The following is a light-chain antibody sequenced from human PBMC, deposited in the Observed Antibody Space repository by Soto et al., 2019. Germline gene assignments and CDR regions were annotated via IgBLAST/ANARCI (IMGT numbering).Light chain of an antibody. CDR3: SSYTTTTTYI. V-gene: IGLV2-14*01. J-gene: IGLJ1*01. CDR2: HVS. Sequence: QSALTQPASVSGSPGQSITISCTGTSSDAGGYNYVSWYQQYPGKAPKLMIYHVSNRPSGLSDRFSGSKSGNSAYLTISGLQDEDEADYYCSSYTTTTTYIFGTGTKVTVL. CDR1: SSDAGGYNY.